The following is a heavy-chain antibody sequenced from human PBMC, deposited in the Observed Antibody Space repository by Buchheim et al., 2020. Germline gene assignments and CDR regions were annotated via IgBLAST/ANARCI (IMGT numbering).Heavy chain of an antibody. D-gene: IGHD3-22*01. CDR1: GFTFSSYE. CDR2: ISSSGSTT. CDR3: ARDTEYDSSGYYYDY. Sequence: EVQLVESGGGLVQPGGSLRLSCAASGFTFSSYEMNWVRQAPGKGLEWVSYISSSGSTTYYADSVKGRFTISRDNAKHSLYLQMNSLRAEDTAVYYCARDTEYDSSGYYYDYWGQGTL. V-gene: IGHV3-48*03. J-gene: IGHJ4*02.